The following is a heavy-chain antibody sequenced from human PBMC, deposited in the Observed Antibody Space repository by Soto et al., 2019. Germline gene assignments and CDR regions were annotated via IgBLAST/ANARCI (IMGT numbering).Heavy chain of an antibody. V-gene: IGHV4-59*01. CDR2: INSGGST. CDR1: GGSSGTYD. Sequence: PSETLSLTCSGSGGSSGTYDCSWIRQTAGQRLEWIGYINSGGSTIYNPSLKSRFTISPDTSKNQFFLTLRSLTSADTAAHCCGRASVTPEPGAWGLATQVTASS. D-gene: IGHD1-1*01. J-gene: IGHJ4*01. CDR3: GRASVTPEPGA.